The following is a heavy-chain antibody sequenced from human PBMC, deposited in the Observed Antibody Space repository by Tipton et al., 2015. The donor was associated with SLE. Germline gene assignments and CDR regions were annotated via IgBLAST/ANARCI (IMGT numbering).Heavy chain of an antibody. CDR3: ARGLAAGDRI. V-gene: IGHV4-59*11. D-gene: IGHD7-27*01. CDR2: IYYSGST. Sequence: GLVKPSETLSLTCTVSGGSISSHYWSWIRQPPGKGLEWIGYIYYSGSTNYNPSLKSRVTISVDMSKNQFSLKLSSVTAADTAVYYCARGLAAGDRIWGQGTLVTVSS. CDR1: GGSISSHY. J-gene: IGHJ4*02.